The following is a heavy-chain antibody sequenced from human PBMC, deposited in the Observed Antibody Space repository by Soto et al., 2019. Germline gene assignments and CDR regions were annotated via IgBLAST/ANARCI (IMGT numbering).Heavy chain of an antibody. CDR3: ARHVSLGYCTPTSCHLLTCFDA. CDR2: IHYSGST. Sequence: PSENLSLTCTVSGGSISNKRYYWGWIRQPPGKGLEWIGSIHYSGSTYDNPSLKSRVTISVDTSKNQLSLKLKSVTAADTAVYYCARHVSLGYCTPTSCHLLTCFDACGPGTQVTVSS. D-gene: IGHD2-2*01. V-gene: IGHV4-39*01. CDR1: GGSISNKRYY. J-gene: IGHJ5*02.